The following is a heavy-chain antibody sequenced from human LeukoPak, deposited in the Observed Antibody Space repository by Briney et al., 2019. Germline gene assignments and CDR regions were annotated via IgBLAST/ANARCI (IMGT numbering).Heavy chain of an antibody. V-gene: IGHV1-2*02. CDR2: ISPNSGGT. Sequence: ASVKVSCKASGYTFTGYYIHWARQAPGQGLEWMGWISPNSGGTNYAQKFQGRVTMTRDTSTSTVYMELSSLRSEDTAVYYCARGSWGYYVDYWGQGTLVTVSS. D-gene: IGHD6-13*01. J-gene: IGHJ4*02. CDR1: GYTFTGYY. CDR3: ARGSWGYYVDY.